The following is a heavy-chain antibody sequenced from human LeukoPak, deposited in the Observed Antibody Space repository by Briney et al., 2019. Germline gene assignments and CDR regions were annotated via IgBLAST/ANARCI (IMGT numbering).Heavy chain of an antibody. CDR3: VRDKGVGPAERFDY. CDR1: GFSVGTPY. Sequence: GGTLRLSCAVSGFSVGTPYMTWVRQAPGKGLEWVSLIRGDSFKSYSDSVKGRFSISRDDYKNTLYLHMSRLRAEDTAVYYCVRDKGVGPAERFDYWGQGTMVTVSS. J-gene: IGHJ4*02. V-gene: IGHV3-53*01. CDR2: IRGDSFK. D-gene: IGHD3-3*01.